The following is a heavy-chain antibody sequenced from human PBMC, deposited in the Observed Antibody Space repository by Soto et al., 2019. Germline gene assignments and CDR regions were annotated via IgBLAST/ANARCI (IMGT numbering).Heavy chain of an antibody. J-gene: IGHJ5*02. V-gene: IGHV3-33*01. CDR3: ARGLFPLDP. CDR2: IWNDGSKK. Sequence: VAVIWNDGSKKYYADTVKGRFTISRDNSRSTVYLQMNSLRGEDTAVYYCARGLFPLDPWGQGTLVTVSS.